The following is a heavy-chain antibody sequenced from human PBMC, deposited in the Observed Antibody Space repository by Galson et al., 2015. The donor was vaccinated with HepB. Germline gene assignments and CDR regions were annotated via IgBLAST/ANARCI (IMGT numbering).Heavy chain of an antibody. CDR2: INPSGGST. CDR1: GYTFTSYY. Sequence: SVKVSCKASGYTFTSYYMHWVRQAPGQGLEWMGIINPSGGSTSYAQKFQGRVTMTRDTSTSTVYMELSSLRSEDTAVYYCARGGKGRSSSWLYYYYYGMDVWGQGTTVTVSS. CDR3: ARGGKGRSSSWLYYYYYGMDV. D-gene: IGHD6-13*01. J-gene: IGHJ6*02. V-gene: IGHV1-46*01.